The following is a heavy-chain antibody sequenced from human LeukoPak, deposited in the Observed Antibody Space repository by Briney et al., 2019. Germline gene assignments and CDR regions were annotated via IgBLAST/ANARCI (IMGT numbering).Heavy chain of an antibody. J-gene: IGHJ4*02. D-gene: IGHD3/OR15-3a*01. CDR1: GVSISSSNSY. CDR2: IYYRGNT. Sequence: SETLSLTSTVSGVSISSSNSYWGWIRQPPGKGLEWIGSIYYRGNTYYNASRKSQVSIPIDTSKNQFSRRLTSVTAPDTAVYYCARQTGSGLFILPGGQGTLVTVHS. CDR3: ARQTGSGLFILP. V-gene: IGHV4-39*01.